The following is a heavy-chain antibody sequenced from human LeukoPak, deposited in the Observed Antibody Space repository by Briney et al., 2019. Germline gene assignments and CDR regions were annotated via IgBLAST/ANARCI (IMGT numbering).Heavy chain of an antibody. Sequence: PSETLSLTCTVSGGSISSYYWSWIRQPPGKGLEWIGYIYYSGSTNYNPSLKSRVTISVDTSKNQFSLKLSSVTAADTAVYYCARGEYDLSLDYWGQGTLVTVSS. D-gene: IGHD3-16*01. J-gene: IGHJ4*02. CDR3: ARGEYDLSLDY. CDR1: GGSISSYY. CDR2: IYYSGST. V-gene: IGHV4-59*01.